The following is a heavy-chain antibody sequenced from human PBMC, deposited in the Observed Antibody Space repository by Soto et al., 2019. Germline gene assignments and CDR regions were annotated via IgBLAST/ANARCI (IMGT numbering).Heavy chain of an antibody. V-gene: IGHV3-30*18. CDR2: ISYDGSEK. J-gene: IGHJ3*02. CDR3: AKGRRYSFAAFDI. Sequence: QEQLVESGGGVVQAGRSLRLSCAASGFTFNFFGMHWVRQAPGKGLEWVAVISYDGSEKYYADSVKGRFTMSRDNSKNMVYLEMSSLRPEDTSVYSCAKGRRYSFAAFDIWGHGTMVTVSS. D-gene: IGHD5-12*01. CDR1: GFTFNFFG.